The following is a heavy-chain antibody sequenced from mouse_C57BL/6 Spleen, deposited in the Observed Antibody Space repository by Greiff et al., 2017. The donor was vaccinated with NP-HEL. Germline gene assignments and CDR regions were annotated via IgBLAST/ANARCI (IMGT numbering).Heavy chain of an antibody. D-gene: IGHD2-4*01. J-gene: IGHJ4*01. Sequence: QVHVKQSGAELAKPGASVKLSCKASGYTFTSYWMHWVKQRPGQGLEWIGYINPSSGYTKYNQKFKDKATLTADKSSSTAYMQLSSLTYEDSAVYYCARSRYDYDAAMDYWGQGTSVTVSS. CDR1: GYTFTSYW. CDR3: ARSRYDYDAAMDY. V-gene: IGHV1-7*01. CDR2: INPSSGYT.